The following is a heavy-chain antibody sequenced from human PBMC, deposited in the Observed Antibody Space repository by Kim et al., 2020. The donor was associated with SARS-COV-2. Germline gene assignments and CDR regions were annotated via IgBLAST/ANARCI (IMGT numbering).Heavy chain of an antibody. D-gene: IGHD3-22*01. J-gene: IGHJ5*02. Sequence: SETLSLTCTVSGASITNTNYYWAWIRQSPGGGLEWLGTIYYSGDTYYNPSLKSRLTISVDTSQNHFSLRLNSVTAADTAVYFCARHPYYEEGWFDPWGPGSLVTVSS. V-gene: IGHV4-39*01. CDR1: GASITNTNYY. CDR2: IYYSGDT. CDR3: ARHPYYEEGWFDP.